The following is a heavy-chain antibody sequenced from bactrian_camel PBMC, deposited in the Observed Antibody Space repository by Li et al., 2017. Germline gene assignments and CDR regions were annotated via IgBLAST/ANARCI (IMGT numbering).Heavy chain of an antibody. D-gene: IGHD3*01. Sequence: HVQLVESGGGSVQAGGSLRLSCAASGLAYRNEYCMAWFRQAPGRQRERVASIKRDGSTMYADSVKGRFTISKDSAKNTLYLQMDSLKPEDTAMYYCAAYDSFFVCPSDRQSYLYWGQGTQVTVS. CDR1: GLAYRNEY. CDR2: IKRDGST. J-gene: IGHJ4*01. CDR3: AAYDSFFVCPSDRQSYLY. V-gene: IGHV3S55*01.